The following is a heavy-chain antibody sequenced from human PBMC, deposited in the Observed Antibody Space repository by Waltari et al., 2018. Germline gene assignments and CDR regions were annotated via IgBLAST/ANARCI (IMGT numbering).Heavy chain of an antibody. CDR1: GGSFSGYY. CDR2: INHSGST. Sequence: QVQLQQWGAGLLKPSATLSLTCAVYGGSFSGYYWSWIRQPPGKGLEWIGEINHSGSTNYNPSLKSRVTISVDTSKNQFSLKLSSVTAADTAVYYCARAPYGSGSSPPYYMDVWGKGTTVTVSS. J-gene: IGHJ6*03. V-gene: IGHV4-34*01. CDR3: ARAPYGSGSSPPYYMDV. D-gene: IGHD3-10*01.